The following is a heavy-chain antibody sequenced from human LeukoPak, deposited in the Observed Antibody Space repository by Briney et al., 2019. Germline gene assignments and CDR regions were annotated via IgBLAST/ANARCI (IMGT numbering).Heavy chain of an antibody. CDR2: LSYDGNNK. CDR1: GFTFSSYA. CDR3: AKGRVGANGYYYYGMDV. Sequence: GGSLRLSCAASGFTFSSYAMSWVRQAPGKGLEWVAVLSYDGNNKYYADSVKGRFTISRDNSKNTLYLQMNSLRTEDTAVYYCAKGRVGANGYYYYGMDVWGQGTTVTVSS. D-gene: IGHD1-26*01. J-gene: IGHJ6*02. V-gene: IGHV3-30*18.